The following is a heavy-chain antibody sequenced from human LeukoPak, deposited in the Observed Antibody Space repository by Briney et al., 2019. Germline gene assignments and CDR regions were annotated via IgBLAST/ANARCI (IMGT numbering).Heavy chain of an antibody. CDR1: GFTFDDYG. CDR3: ARALGYCSSTSCYEDAFDI. Sequence: GGSLRLSCAASGFTFDDYGMSWVCHAPGKGLEWVSGINWNGGSTGYADSVKGRFTISRDNAKNSLYLQMNSLRAEDTALYHCARALGYCSSTSCYEDAFDIWGQGTMVTVSS. D-gene: IGHD2-2*01. V-gene: IGHV3-20*01. CDR2: INWNGGST. J-gene: IGHJ3*02.